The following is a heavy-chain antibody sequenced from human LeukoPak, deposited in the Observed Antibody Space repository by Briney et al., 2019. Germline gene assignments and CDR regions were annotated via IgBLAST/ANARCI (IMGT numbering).Heavy chain of an antibody. V-gene: IGHV4-34*01. Sequence: SETLSLTCAVYRGSFSGYYWSWIRQPPGKGLEWIGEINHSGSTNYNPSLKSRVTISVDTSKNQFSLKLSSVTAADTAVYYCARGFYYDLRPFDPWGQGTLVTVSS. CDR2: INHSGST. CDR3: ARGFYYDLRPFDP. CDR1: RGSFSGYY. J-gene: IGHJ5*02. D-gene: IGHD3-22*01.